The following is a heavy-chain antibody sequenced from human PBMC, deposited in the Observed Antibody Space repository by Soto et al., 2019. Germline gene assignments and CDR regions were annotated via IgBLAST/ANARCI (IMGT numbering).Heavy chain of an antibody. D-gene: IGHD3-10*01. CDR1: GGSISRGDYY. V-gene: IGHV4-30-4*01. CDR2: ISYSGIT. CDR3: ARERRDYDNWFDP. Sequence: QVQLQESGPGLVKPSQTLSLTCTVSGGSISRGDYYWSWIRQPPGKGLEWIGYISYSGITYYNPSLKSRVTSSVDTSKNQFSLKLSSVTAADTAVYYCARERRDYDNWFDPWGQGTLVTVSS. J-gene: IGHJ5*02.